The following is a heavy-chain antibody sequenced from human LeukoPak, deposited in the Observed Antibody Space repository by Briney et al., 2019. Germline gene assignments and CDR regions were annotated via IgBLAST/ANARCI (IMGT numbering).Heavy chain of an antibody. CDR3: ASGPPTYYYDSSGYYPDYYYGMDV. V-gene: IGHV1-18*01. CDR1: GYTFTSYG. Sequence: ASVKVSYKASGYTFTSYGISWVRQAPGQGLEWMGWISAYNGNTNYAQKLQGRVTMTTDTSTSTAYMELRSLRSDDTAVYYCASGPPTYYYDSSGYYPDYYYGMDVWGQGTTVTVSS. CDR2: ISAYNGNT. J-gene: IGHJ6*02. D-gene: IGHD3-22*01.